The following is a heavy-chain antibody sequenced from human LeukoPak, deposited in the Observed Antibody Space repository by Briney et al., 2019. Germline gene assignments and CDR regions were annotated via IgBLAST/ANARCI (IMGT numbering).Heavy chain of an antibody. CDR2: IYYSGST. Sequence: SETLSLTCTVSGYSISSGYYWGWIRQPPGKGLEWIGSIYYSGSTYYNPSLKSRVTISVDTSKNQFSLNLSFVTAADTAVYFCARQGSGWHYYYFDFWGQGTLVTVSS. D-gene: IGHD6-19*01. CDR3: ARQGSGWHYYYFDF. V-gene: IGHV4-38-2*02. J-gene: IGHJ4*02. CDR1: GYSISSGYY.